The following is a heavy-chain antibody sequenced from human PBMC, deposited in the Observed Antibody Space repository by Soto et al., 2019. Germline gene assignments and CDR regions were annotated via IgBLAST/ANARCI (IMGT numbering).Heavy chain of an antibody. J-gene: IGHJ4*02. CDR1: GFTFSAYA. Sequence: QVQLVESGGGVVQPERSLRLSCAASGFTFSAYAMHWVRQGPGKGPEWVAAVSSDGSRAYYADSVRGRFTISRDNSKNTLYLQMNNLRDDDTAIFYCTRDIAGATKLDFWGQGTLVTVSS. CDR2: VSSDGSRA. V-gene: IGHV3-30-3*01. CDR3: TRDIAGATKLDF. D-gene: IGHD1-26*01.